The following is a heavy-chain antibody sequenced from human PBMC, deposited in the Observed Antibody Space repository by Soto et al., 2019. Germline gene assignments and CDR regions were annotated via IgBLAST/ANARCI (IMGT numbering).Heavy chain of an antibody. CDR1: GFTFSSYA. Sequence: GGSLRLSCAASGFTFSSYAMSWVRQAPGKGLEWVSAISGSGGSTYYADSVKGRFTISRDNSKNTLYLQMNSLRAEDTDVDYCAKDSGRYSYYYYMEVWGKGTTVTVSS. V-gene: IGHV3-23*01. J-gene: IGHJ6*03. CDR2: ISGSGGST. D-gene: IGHD1-26*01. CDR3: AKDSGRYSYYYYMEV.